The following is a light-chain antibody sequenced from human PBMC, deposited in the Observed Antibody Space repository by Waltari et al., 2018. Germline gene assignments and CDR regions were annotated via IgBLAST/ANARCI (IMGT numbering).Light chain of an antibody. V-gene: IGLV2-14*01. CDR2: DVN. CDR1: SRDVGGHDH. Sequence: QSALTQPASVSGSPGQSITISCSGASRDVGGHDHVFWYQQHPGKVPKLILYDVNKCPSGVFNRFSGSRACNTASRTISGLQAEDEADYFCASCASGTTVVFGGGTKVTVL. J-gene: IGLJ3*02. CDR3: ASCASGTTVV.